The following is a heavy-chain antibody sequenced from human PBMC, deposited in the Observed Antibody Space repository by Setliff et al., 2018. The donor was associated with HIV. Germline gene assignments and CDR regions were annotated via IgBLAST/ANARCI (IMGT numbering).Heavy chain of an antibody. CDR3: ARGDPVAGTLKIDLGSGDWFDP. CDR1: GYSISSNDW. Sequence: ASETLSLTCVVSGYSISSNDWWGWIRQSPGKGLEWIGYIYYSGSIYYNPSLKSRVTMSVDTSKNQFSLKLSSVTAADTAVYYCARGDPVAGTLKIDLGSGDWFDPWGQGTLVTVSS. V-gene: IGHV4-28*05. D-gene: IGHD6-19*01. CDR2: IYYSGSI. J-gene: IGHJ5*02.